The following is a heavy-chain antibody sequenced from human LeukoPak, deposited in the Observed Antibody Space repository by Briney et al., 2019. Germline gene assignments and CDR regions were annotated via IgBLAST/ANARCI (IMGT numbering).Heavy chain of an antibody. CDR1: GGSISSYY. V-gene: IGHV4-59*01. D-gene: IGHD1/OR15-1a*01. CDR2: IYYSGST. Sequence: SETLSLTCTVSGGSISSYYWSWIRQPPGKGLEWIGYIYYSGSTNYNPSLKSRVTISVDTSKNQFSLKLSSVTAADTAVYYCARGEHYYYGIDVWGQGTTVTVSS. J-gene: IGHJ6*02. CDR3: ARGEHYYYGIDV.